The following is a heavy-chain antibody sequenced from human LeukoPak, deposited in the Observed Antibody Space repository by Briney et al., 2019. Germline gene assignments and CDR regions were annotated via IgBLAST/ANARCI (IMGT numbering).Heavy chain of an antibody. J-gene: IGHJ4*02. CDR1: GYTFSSYG. Sequence: PGRSLRLSCAASGYTFSSYGMHWVRQAPGKGLEWVALISYDGSNKYFADSVKGRFTISRDNSKNTLYLQMHSLRAEDTAVYYCAKDNVAAAGRYFDYWGQGTLVTASS. CDR3: AKDNVAAAGRYFDY. D-gene: IGHD6-13*01. V-gene: IGHV3-30*18. CDR2: ISYDGSNK.